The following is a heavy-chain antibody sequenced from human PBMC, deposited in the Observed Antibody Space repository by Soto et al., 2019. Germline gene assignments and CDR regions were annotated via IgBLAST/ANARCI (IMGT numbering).Heavy chain of an antibody. CDR1: GYTFTSYA. CDR3: ARNEPSYYDFWIGYYTGYYYYGMDV. J-gene: IGHJ6*02. CDR2: INAGNGNT. Sequence: ASVKVSCKASGYTFTSYAMHWVRQAPGQRLEWMGWINAGNGNTKYSQKFQGRVTITRDTSASTAYMELSSLRSEDTAVYYCARNEPSYYDFWIGYYTGYYYYGMDVWGQGTTVTVSS. V-gene: IGHV1-3*01. D-gene: IGHD3-3*01.